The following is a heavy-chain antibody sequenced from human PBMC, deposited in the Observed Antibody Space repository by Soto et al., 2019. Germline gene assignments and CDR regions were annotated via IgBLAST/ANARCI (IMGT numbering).Heavy chain of an antibody. D-gene: IGHD6-13*01. Sequence: EVQLLESGGGLVQPGGSLRLSCAASGFTFSSYAMSWVRQAPGKGPEWVSTINGNDGGTYYADSVKGRLSISRDNSKDTLFLQMSSLRAEDTAIYYCPILAAVQDYWGQGTLVIVSS. J-gene: IGHJ4*02. CDR2: INGNDGGT. CDR1: GFTFSSYA. CDR3: PILAAVQDY. V-gene: IGHV3-23*01.